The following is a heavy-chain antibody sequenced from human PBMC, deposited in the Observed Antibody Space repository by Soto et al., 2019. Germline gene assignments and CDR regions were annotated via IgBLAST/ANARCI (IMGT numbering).Heavy chain of an antibody. CDR3: GKAKAAADFDAFDM. V-gene: IGHV3-9*01. Sequence: GGSLRLSCAASGFTFDDYAMHWVRQAPGKGLEWVSGLSWNSGIIGYADSVKGRFTISRDNAKNSLYLQMNSLRAEGTALYYCGKAKAAADFDAFDMWGQGTMVTVSS. CDR2: LSWNSGII. CDR1: GFTFDDYA. J-gene: IGHJ3*02. D-gene: IGHD6-13*01.